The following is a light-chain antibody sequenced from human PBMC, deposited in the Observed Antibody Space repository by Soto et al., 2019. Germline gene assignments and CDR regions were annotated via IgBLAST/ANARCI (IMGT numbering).Light chain of an antibody. CDR1: QSLSSN. CDR2: GAS. Sequence: EIVMTQSPATLSVSPGERVTLSCRASQSLSSNLVWYQQKPGQAPRLLIYGASTRATGIPARFSGSESGTEFTLTISSLQSEDFAVYYCQQYENWPLTFGGGTKVEIK. CDR3: QQYENWPLT. J-gene: IGKJ4*01. V-gene: IGKV3-15*01.